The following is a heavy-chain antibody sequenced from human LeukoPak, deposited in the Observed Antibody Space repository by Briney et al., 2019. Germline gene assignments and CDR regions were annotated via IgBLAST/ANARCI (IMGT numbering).Heavy chain of an antibody. D-gene: IGHD5-18*01. CDR1: GFTFSSYG. V-gene: IGHV3-30*02. CDR2: IQYDGSNK. Sequence: PGGSLRLSCAASGFTFSSYGIHWVRQAPGKGLEWVTFIQYDGSNKCADSVKGRFTISRDNSKNVLYLQMNSLRAEDTALYYCAKSSSRLDTSSFEYWGQGTLVTVSS. CDR3: AKSSSRLDTSSFEY. J-gene: IGHJ4*02.